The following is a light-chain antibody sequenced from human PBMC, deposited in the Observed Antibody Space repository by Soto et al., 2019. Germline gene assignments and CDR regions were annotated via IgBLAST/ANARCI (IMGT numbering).Light chain of an antibody. CDR2: YNN. Sequence: QSALTHPPSASATPGQTVSISCSGSNSNIASNTVNWYQHLPGTAPKLLIYYNNQRPSGVPDRFSGSKSGTSASLAISGLQSEDESDYYCAALDDTLKRYVSGTGTQVTVL. J-gene: IGLJ1*01. V-gene: IGLV1-44*01. CDR1: NSNIASNT. CDR3: AALDDTLKRYV.